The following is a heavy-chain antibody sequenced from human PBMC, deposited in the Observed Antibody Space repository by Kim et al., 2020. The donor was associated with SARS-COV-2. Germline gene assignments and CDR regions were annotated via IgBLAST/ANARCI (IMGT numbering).Heavy chain of an antibody. D-gene: IGHD3-10*01. CDR2: TRNKINSYTT. Sequence: GGSLRLSCAASGFTFSDHYMDWVRQAPGKGLEWVGRTRNKINSYTTEYAASVKGRFTISRDDSKNSLYLQMNSLKTEDTAMYYCASPNYYGSGSRTGYWGQGTLVTVSS. CDR1: GFTFSDHY. J-gene: IGHJ4*02. CDR3: ASPNYYGSGSRTGY. V-gene: IGHV3-72*01.